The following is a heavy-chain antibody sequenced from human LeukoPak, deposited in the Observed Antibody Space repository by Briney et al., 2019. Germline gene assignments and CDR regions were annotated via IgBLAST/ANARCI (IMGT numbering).Heavy chain of an antibody. V-gene: IGHV4-59*01. J-gene: IGHJ4*02. CDR1: GGSISSYY. Sequence: PSETLSLTCTVSGGSISSYYWSWIQQPPGKGLEWIGYMSYSGSSSYNPSLRSRVTISVDASKKQFSLKLSSVTAADTAVYYCARGPYCSGGSCYSGYVEYWGQGTLVTVSS. D-gene: IGHD2-15*01. CDR2: MSYSGSS. CDR3: ARGPYCSGGSCYSGYVEY.